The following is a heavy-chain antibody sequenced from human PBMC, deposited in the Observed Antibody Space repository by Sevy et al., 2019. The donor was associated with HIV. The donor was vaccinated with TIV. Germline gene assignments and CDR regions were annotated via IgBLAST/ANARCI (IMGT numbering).Heavy chain of an antibody. V-gene: IGHV4-4*07. J-gene: IGHJ4*02. CDR1: GASITTYY. CDR2: MHSGGNT. Sequence: SETLSLTCTVSGASITTYYWSWVRQPAGKGLEWIGRMHSGGNTNYNPSLKGRVTMSLDTSKNQFSLTLDFVTAADAAVYYCARDTGKNYWGQGILVTVSS. D-gene: IGHD2-8*02. CDR3: ARDTGKNY.